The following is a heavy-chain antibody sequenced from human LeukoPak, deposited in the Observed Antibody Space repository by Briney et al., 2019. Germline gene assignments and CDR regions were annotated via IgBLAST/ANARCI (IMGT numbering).Heavy chain of an antibody. J-gene: IGHJ4*02. CDR1: GFTFSSYS. CDR2: ISSSSYI. D-gene: IGHD3-22*01. CDR3: ARVRGYYDSSGYYRIDY. V-gene: IGHV3-21*01. Sequence: KPGGSLRLSCAASGFTFSSYSMNWVRQAPGKGLEWVSSISSSSYIYYADSVKGRFTISRDNAKNSLYLQMNSLRAEDTAVYYCARVRGYYDSSGYYRIDYWGQGTLVTVSS.